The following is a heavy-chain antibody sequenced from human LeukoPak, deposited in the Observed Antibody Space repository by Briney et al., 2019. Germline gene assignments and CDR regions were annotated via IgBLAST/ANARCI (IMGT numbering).Heavy chain of an antibody. D-gene: IGHD6-25*01. J-gene: IGHJ4*02. CDR3: STNGGPYYFNS. V-gene: IGHV1-69*05. CDR2: SVPFFGTA. Sequence: SVKVSCKAPGDSISPYVISWVRQAPGLGLEWMGGSVPFFGTAHYAPKFQGRVTLTRDDSTSSAYMELNSLRYDDTAVYFCSTNGGPYYFNSWGQGTQVTVSS. CDR1: GDSISPYV.